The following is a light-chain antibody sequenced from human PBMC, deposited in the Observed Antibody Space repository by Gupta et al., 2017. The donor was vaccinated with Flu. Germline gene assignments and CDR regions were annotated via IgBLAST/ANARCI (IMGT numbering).Light chain of an antibody. J-gene: IGLJ3*02. CDR3: LLHYGGWV. Sequence: QTVVTQEPSLTVSPGGTVTLTCASSTGAVTSGYYPNWFQQKPGQAPRPLIYSTSNKHSWTPARFSGSLLGGKAALTLSGVQPEDEADYYCLLHYGGWVFGGGTKLTVL. CDR2: STS. V-gene: IGLV7-43*01. CDR1: TGAVTSGYY.